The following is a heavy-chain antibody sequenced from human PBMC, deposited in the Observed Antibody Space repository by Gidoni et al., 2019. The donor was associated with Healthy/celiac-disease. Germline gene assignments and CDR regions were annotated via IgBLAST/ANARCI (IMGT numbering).Heavy chain of an antibody. J-gene: IGHJ4*02. V-gene: IGHV4-31*02. Sequence: GSTYYNPSLKSRVTISVDTSKNQFSLKLSSVTAADTAVYYCAREVIAAAGPRSSYYFDYWGQGTLVTVSS. D-gene: IGHD6-13*01. CDR2: GST. CDR3: AREVIAAAGPRSSYYFDY.